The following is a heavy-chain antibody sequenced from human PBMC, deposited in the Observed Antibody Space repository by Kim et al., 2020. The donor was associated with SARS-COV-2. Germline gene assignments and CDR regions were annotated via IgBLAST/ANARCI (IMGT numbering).Heavy chain of an antibody. D-gene: IGHD2-21*02. CDR2: IIPISGTA. J-gene: IGHJ2*01. CDR1: GGTFSSYV. V-gene: IGHV1-69*13. CDR3: ARGPKSPYCGGDCYLGAWWHFDL. Sequence: SVKVSCKASGGTFSSYVIIWVRQAPGQGLEWMGGIIPISGTAKYAQKFQGRVTITADESTSTAYMELSSLRCEDTAVYYCARGPKSPYCGGDCYLGAWWHFDLWGRGTLVTVPS.